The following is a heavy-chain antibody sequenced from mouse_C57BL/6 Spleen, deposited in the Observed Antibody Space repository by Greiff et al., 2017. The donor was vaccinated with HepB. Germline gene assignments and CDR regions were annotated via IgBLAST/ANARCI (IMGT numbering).Heavy chain of an antibody. V-gene: IGHV1-42*01. CDR1: GYSFTGYY. CDR3: ARNGYFDY. CDR2: INPSTGRT. Sequence: VQLQQSGPELVKPGASVKISCKASGYSFTGYYMNWVKQSPEKSLEWIGEINPSTGRTTYNQKFKAKATLTVDKSSSTAYMQLKSLTSEDSAVYYCARNGYFDYWGQGTTLTVSS. D-gene: IGHD1-1*02. J-gene: IGHJ2*01.